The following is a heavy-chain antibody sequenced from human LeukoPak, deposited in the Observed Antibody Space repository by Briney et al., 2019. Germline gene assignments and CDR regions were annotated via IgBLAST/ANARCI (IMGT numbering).Heavy chain of an antibody. D-gene: IGHD3-10*01. Sequence: SETLSLTCTVSGGSISSSSYYWGWIRQPPGKGLEWIGSIYYSGSTYYNPSLKSRVTISVDTSKNQFSLKLSSVTAADTAVYYCARDKNYGSGHSDYWGQGTLVTVSS. CDR3: ARDKNYGSGHSDY. CDR1: GGSISSSSYY. V-gene: IGHV4-39*07. J-gene: IGHJ4*02. CDR2: IYYSGST.